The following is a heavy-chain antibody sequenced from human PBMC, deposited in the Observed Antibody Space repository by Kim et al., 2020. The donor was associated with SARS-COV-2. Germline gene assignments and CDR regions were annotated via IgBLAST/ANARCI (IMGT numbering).Heavy chain of an antibody. Sequence: QGRVTITADESTSTAYMELSSLRSEDTAVYYCARDRLGYCSGGSCSPFDYWGQGTLVTVSS. J-gene: IGHJ4*02. CDR3: ARDRLGYCSGGSCSPFDY. V-gene: IGHV1-69*01. D-gene: IGHD2-15*01.